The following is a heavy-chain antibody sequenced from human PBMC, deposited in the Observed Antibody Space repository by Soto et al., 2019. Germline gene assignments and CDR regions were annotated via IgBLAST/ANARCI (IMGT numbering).Heavy chain of an antibody. V-gene: IGHV3-23*01. J-gene: IGHJ1*01. CDR2: ISGSGGST. CDR1: GFTFSSYA. D-gene: IGHD2-21*02. CDR3: AKDTTYGGNSFPH. Sequence: HPGGSLRLSCAASGFTFSSYAMSWVRQAPGKGLEWVSAISGSGGSTYYADSVKGRFTISRDNSKNTLYLQMNSLRAEDTAVYYCAKDTTYGGNSFPHWGQGTLVTVSS.